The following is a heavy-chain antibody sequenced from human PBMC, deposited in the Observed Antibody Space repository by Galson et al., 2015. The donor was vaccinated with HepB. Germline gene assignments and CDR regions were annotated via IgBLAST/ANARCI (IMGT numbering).Heavy chain of an antibody. J-gene: IGHJ5*02. CDR2: ISYDGSNK. D-gene: IGHD3-16*01. Sequence: SLRLSCAASGFTFSSYGMHWVRQAPGKGLEWVAVISYDGSNKYYADSVKGRFTISRDNSKNTLYLQMNSLRAEDTAVYYCAKGRTRFYWFDPWGQGTLVTVSS. CDR3: AKGRTRFYWFDP. CDR1: GFTFSSYG. V-gene: IGHV3-30*18.